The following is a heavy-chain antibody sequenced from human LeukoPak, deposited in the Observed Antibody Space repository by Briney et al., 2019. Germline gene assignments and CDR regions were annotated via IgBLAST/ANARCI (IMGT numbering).Heavy chain of an antibody. CDR2: IIPIFGTA. CDR3: ARQGVGATRERYFDY. Sequence: ASVKVSCKASGGTFSSYAISWARQAPGQGLEWMGGIIPIFGTANYAQKFQGRVTITTDESTSTAYMELSSLRSEDTAVYYCARQGVGATRERYFDYWGQGTLVTVSS. V-gene: IGHV1-69*05. D-gene: IGHD1-26*01. J-gene: IGHJ4*02. CDR1: GGTFSSYA.